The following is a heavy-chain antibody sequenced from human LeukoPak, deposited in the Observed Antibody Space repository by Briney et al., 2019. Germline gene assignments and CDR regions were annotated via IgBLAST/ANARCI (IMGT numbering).Heavy chain of an antibody. CDR2: ISGSGGTT. Sequence: GGSLRLSCAASGFTFSSYAMSWVRQAPGKGLEWVSAISGSGGTTYYADSVKGRFTISRDTSKNTLYLQMNSLRAEDTAVYYCAREGLSPYDAFDIWGQGTMVTVSS. CDR3: AREGLSPYDAFDI. D-gene: IGHD6-19*01. J-gene: IGHJ3*02. CDR1: GFTFSSYA. V-gene: IGHV3-23*01.